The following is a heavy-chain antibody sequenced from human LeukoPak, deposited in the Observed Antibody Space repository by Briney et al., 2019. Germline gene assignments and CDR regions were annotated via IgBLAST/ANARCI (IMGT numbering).Heavy chain of an antibody. CDR3: AKISAVAASPGAFDI. J-gene: IGHJ3*02. D-gene: IGHD6-19*01. Sequence: GKSLRLSCGASGFIFSNYAMHWVRQAPGKGLEWVAGVSYDGSAKLYADSVKGRFPISRDNSRNTLSLQMSSLRDEDTAIYYCAKISAVAASPGAFDIWGQGTMVTVS. CDR2: VSYDGSAK. CDR1: GFIFSNYA. V-gene: IGHV3-30-3*01.